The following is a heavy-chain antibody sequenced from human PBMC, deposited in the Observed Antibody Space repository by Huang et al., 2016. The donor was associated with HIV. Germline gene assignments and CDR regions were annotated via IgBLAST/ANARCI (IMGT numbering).Heavy chain of an antibody. CDR1: GFTFSKAW. V-gene: IGHV3-15*01. D-gene: IGHD3-22*01. Sequence: EVQLVESGGGLVKPGGSLRLSCAASGFTFSKAWMSWVRQGAGKGLEGVGRIKSKTDGGTTDYTATVKDRFTISREDSRNTLYLQMNSLKTEDTAVYYCTTHLDYYDSSGYYFGNYWGQGTLVTVSS. J-gene: IGHJ4*02. CDR3: TTHLDYYDSSGYYFGNY. CDR2: IKSKTDGGTT.